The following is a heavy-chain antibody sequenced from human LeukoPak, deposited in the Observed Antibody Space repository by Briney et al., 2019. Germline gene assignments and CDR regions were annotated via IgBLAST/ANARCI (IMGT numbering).Heavy chain of an antibody. Sequence: SVKVSCKASGVTFISSTIQRVRHARGQRLEWMGWIVVGSGNTNYAQNFQERVTITRDMSTSTAYMELSSLRSEDTAVYYCAADLPGGAMFDPWGQGTLVTVSS. CDR1: GVTFISST. CDR3: AADLPGGAMFDP. CDR2: IVVGSGNT. V-gene: IGHV1-58*02. J-gene: IGHJ5*02. D-gene: IGHD3-16*01.